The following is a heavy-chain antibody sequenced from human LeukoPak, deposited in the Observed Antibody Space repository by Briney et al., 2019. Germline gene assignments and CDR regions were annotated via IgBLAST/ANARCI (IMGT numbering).Heavy chain of an antibody. CDR2: IWYVGSTK. CDR3: ARDRVCCGDGYSYAFDI. CDR1: VSTFSSYG. Sequence: GGSLRLSCAASVSTFSSYGMHWVRQAPGRGLEWVAVIWYVGSTKYYAECVNGRFTISRDNSKNSLYLQMNSLRAEDTAVYYCARDRVCCGDGYSYAFDIWGQGTRVTVSS. V-gene: IGHV3-33*01. J-gene: IGHJ3*02. D-gene: IGHD2-21*02.